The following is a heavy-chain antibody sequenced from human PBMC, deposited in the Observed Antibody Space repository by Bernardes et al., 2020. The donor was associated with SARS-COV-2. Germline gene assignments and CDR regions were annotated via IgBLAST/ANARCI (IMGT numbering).Heavy chain of an antibody. CDR3: AQSRAYYYGMDV. Sequence: GGSLRLSCAASGFTFSSYAMSWVRQAPGKGLEWVSAISGSGGSTYYADSVKGRFTISRDNSKNTLYLQMNSLRAEDTAVYYCAQSRAYYYGMDVWGQGTTVTVSS. CDR2: ISGSGGST. J-gene: IGHJ6*02. D-gene: IGHD2-2*01. V-gene: IGHV3-23*01. CDR1: GFTFSSYA.